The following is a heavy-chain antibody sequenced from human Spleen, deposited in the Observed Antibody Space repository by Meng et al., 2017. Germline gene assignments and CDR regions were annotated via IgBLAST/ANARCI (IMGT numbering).Heavy chain of an antibody. CDR2: IYYSGST. D-gene: IGHD6-19*01. Sequence: SETLSLTCTVSGGSISSSSYYWGWIRQPPGKGLEWIGSIYYSGSTYYNPSLKSRVTISVDTSKNQFSLKLSSVTAADTAVYYCARGYSSGEGPKFNWGQGTLVTSPQ. CDR3: ARGYSSGEGPKFN. CDR1: GGSISSSSYY. V-gene: IGHV4-39*07. J-gene: IGHJ4*02.